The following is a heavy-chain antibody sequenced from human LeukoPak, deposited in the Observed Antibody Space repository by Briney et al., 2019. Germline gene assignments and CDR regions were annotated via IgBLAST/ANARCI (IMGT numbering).Heavy chain of an antibody. CDR2: IYYSGRS. CDR1: GGSIMVAAYS. V-gene: IGHV4-61*08. Sequence: SETLSLTCTVSGGSIMVAAYSWSWIRQPPGKGLEWIGYIYYSGRSYYNPSLKSRVTISVDTSKNQFSLKLSSVTAADTAVYYCARVGSGSGSYYNENWFDPWGQGTLVTVSS. CDR3: ARVGSGSGSYYNENWFDP. J-gene: IGHJ5*02. D-gene: IGHD3-10*01.